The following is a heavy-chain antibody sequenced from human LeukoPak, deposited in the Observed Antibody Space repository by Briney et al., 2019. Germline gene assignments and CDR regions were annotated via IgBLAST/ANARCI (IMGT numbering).Heavy chain of an antibody. V-gene: IGHV3-43*02. J-gene: IGHJ4*02. CDR3: AKESGKFDY. CDR1: GFTFSSYS. CDR2: ISADGGST. Sequence: GGSLRLSCAASGFTFSSYSMNWVRQAPGKGLEWVSLISADGGSTFYADSVRGRFSISRDNSKNFLYLQMNSLRTEDTAMYYCAKESGKFDYWGQGTLVAVSS.